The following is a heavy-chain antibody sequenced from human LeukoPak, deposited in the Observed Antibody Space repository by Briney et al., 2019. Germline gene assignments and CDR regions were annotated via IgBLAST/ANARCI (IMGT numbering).Heavy chain of an antibody. V-gene: IGHV1-46*01. CDR3: ARALNYDYVWGRLNFDY. D-gene: IGHD3-16*01. Sequence: ASVKVSCKASGYTFTSYYMHWVRQAPGQGLEWMGIINPSGGSTSYAQKFQGRVTMTRDTSISTAYMELSRLRSDDTAVYYCARALNYDYVWGRLNFDYWGQGTLVTVSS. CDR2: INPSGGST. CDR1: GYTFTSYY. J-gene: IGHJ4*02.